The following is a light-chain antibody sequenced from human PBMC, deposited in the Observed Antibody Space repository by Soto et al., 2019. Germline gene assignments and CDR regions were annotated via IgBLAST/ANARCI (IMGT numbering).Light chain of an antibody. CDR3: GADHGSGSNFVVV. Sequence: QSVLTQPPSASASLGASVRLTRTLSSGYGNYKVDWYQQRPGKGPRFVMRVGTGGIVGSKGDGIPDRFSVLGSGLNRYLTIKNIQEEDESDYHCGADHGSGSNFVVVFGGGTKLTVL. CDR1: SGYGNYK. V-gene: IGLV9-49*01. CDR2: VGTGGIVG. J-gene: IGLJ2*01.